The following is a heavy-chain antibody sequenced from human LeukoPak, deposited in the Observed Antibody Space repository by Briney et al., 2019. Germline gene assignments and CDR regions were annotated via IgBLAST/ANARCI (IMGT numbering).Heavy chain of an antibody. J-gene: IGHJ4*02. D-gene: IGHD6-19*01. V-gene: IGHV3-21*06. CDR2: ISSSSSYI. CDR1: GLTFSSYS. Sequence: GGSLRLSCAASGLTFSSYSMNWVRQAPGKGLEWVSSISSSSSYISYADSVKGRFTISRDNAKNSLYLQMNSLRAEDTAVYYCARGVAVAGSAQFDYWGQGTLVTVSS. CDR3: ARGVAVAGSAQFDY.